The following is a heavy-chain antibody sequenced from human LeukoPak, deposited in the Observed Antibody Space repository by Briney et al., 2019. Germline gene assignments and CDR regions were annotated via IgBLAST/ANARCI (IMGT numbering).Heavy chain of an antibody. J-gene: IGHJ6*02. CDR3: AKDRQFDYAPSYDYGMDV. CDR1: GFTFDDYA. V-gene: IGHV3-9*01. Sequence: GGSLRLSCAASGFTFDDYAMHWVRQAPGKGLEWVSGISWNSGSIGYADSVKGRFTISRDNAKNSLYLQMNSLRAEDTALYYCAKDRQFDYAPSYDYGMDVWGQGTTVTVSS. D-gene: IGHD4-17*01. CDR2: ISWNSGSI.